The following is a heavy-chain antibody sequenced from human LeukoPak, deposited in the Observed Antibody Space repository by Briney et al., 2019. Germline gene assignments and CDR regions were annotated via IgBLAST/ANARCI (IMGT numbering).Heavy chain of an antibody. CDR3: ARDMYGSGSFLPESP. CDR1: GGSINNYY. CDR2: SHHSGST. D-gene: IGHD3-10*01. Sequence: KSSETLSLTCTVSGGSINNYYWTWIRQPPGKGLEWIGYSHHSGSTMYNPSLKSRVTMSVDKSKNQFSLKLTSVTAADTAVYYCARDMYGSGSFLPESPWGQGTLVTVSS. V-gene: IGHV4-59*01. J-gene: IGHJ5*02.